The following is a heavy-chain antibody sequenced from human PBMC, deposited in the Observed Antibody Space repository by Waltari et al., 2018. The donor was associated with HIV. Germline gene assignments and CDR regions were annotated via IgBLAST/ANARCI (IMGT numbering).Heavy chain of an antibody. CDR3: ARGPYDYVWGTHSLFDY. J-gene: IGHJ4*02. Sequence: QVQLQESGPGLVKPSETLSLTCTVSGGSISSYYWSWIRQPPGKGLEWIGYIYYSGSTNYNPSLKSRVTISVDTSKNQFSLKLSSVTAADTAVYYCARGPYDYVWGTHSLFDYWGQGTLVTVSS. CDR1: GGSISSYY. D-gene: IGHD3-16*01. V-gene: IGHV4-59*01. CDR2: IYYSGST.